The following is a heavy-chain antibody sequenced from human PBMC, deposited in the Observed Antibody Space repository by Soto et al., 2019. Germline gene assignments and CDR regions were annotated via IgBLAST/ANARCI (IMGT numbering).Heavy chain of an antibody. D-gene: IGHD6-19*01. Sequence: GGSLRLSCAASGFTFSSYGMHWVRQAPGKGLEWVSVIYSGGSTYYADSAKGRFTISRHNSKNTLYLQMNSLRAEDTAVYYCARGGQWLFYWGQGTLVTVSS. J-gene: IGHJ4*02. V-gene: IGHV3-NL1*01. CDR2: IYSGGST. CDR1: GFTFSSYG. CDR3: ARGGQWLFY.